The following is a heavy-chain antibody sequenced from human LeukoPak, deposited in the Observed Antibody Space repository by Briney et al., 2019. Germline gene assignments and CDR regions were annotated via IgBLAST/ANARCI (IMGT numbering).Heavy chain of an antibody. CDR3: ARDREGATDY. CDR2: IRSNGGST. V-gene: IGHV3-64*01. J-gene: IGHJ4*02. CDR1: GFTFSSYA. Sequence: PGGSLRLSCAASGFTFSSYAMHWVRQAPGKGLEYVSAIRSNGGSTYYANSVKGRFTISRDNSKNTLYLQMGSLRAEDMAVYYCARDREGATDYWGQGTLVTVSS. D-gene: IGHD1-26*01.